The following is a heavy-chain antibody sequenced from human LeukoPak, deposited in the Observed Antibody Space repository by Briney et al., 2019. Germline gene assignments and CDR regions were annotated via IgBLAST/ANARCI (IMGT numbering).Heavy chain of an antibody. D-gene: IGHD3-22*01. J-gene: IGHJ4*02. CDR1: GFIFDDYT. V-gene: IGHV3-43*01. CDR2: ISWDGRTT. Sequence: GGSLRLSRAASGFIFDDYTMHWVRQAPGKGLEWVSLISWDGRTTYYADSVKGRFTISRDNSKNSLYLQMNSLRTEDTALYYCAKEYDSSGYYQYYFDYWGQGTLVTVSS. CDR3: AKEYDSSGYYQYYFDY.